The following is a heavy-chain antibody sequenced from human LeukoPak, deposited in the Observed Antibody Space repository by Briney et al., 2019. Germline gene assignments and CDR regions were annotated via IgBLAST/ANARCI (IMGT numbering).Heavy chain of an antibody. J-gene: IGHJ5*02. Sequence: GASVTVSYKASVYSFTSYDINWVPQAPGQGREWMGWVNPTRGNTGYAQKFQGRVTITRNTSRSTAYMELSSLRSGDTAVYYGARGRSMWYYGSSGYYTTSSQYNWFDPWGQGTLVTVSS. CDR1: VYSFTSYD. CDR3: ARGRSMWYYGSSGYYTTSSQYNWFDP. CDR2: VNPTRGNT. D-gene: IGHD3-22*01. V-gene: IGHV1-8*03.